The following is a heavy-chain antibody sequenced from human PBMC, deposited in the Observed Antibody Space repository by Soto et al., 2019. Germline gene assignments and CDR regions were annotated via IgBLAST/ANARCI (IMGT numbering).Heavy chain of an antibody. D-gene: IGHD1-7*01. CDR1: GGSVSGSSHY. Sequence: SETLSLTCSVSGGSVSGSSHYWNWIRQTPGKGLEWIGYIDYSGSTKYSPSLKSRVFISVDTSKTQFSLKMSSVTAADTAVYYCARGGTSSRRAVAGYFHYWGQGIKVTVS. CDR3: ARGGTSSRRAVAGYFHY. J-gene: IGHJ1*01. CDR2: IDYSGST. V-gene: IGHV4-61*01.